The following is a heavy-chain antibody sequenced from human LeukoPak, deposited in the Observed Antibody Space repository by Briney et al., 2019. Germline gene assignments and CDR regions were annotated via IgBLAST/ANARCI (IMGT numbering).Heavy chain of an antibody. V-gene: IGHV3-23*01. D-gene: IGHD4-23*01. Sequence: GGSLTLSCAGAGFTFSNYGMSWVRQAPGKGLEWVSVISRSGTETYHADSVRGRFTISRDNAKNTLYLQMNSLRAEDTAVYYCAKKSPDSSGNPAYDWGQGTLVTVSS. J-gene: IGHJ4*02. CDR1: GFTFSNYG. CDR2: ISRSGTET. CDR3: AKKSPDSSGNPAYD.